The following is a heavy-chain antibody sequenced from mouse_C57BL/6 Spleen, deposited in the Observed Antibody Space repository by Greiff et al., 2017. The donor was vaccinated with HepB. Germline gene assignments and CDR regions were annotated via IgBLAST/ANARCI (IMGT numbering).Heavy chain of an antibody. CDR3: ARGRIYYYGSSWYFDV. V-gene: IGHV1-80*01. J-gene: IGHJ1*03. D-gene: IGHD1-1*01. CDR1: GYAFSSYW. Sequence: QVQLKQSGAELVKPGASVKISCKASGYAFSSYWMNWVKQRPGKGLEWIGQIYPGDGDTNYNGKFKGKATLTADKSSSTAYMQLSSLTSEDSAVYFCARGRIYYYGSSWYFDVWGTGTTVTVSS. CDR2: IYPGDGDT.